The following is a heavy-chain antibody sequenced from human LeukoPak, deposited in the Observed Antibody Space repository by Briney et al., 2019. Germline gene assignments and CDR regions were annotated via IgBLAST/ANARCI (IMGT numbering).Heavy chain of an antibody. CDR1: GGSISSSSYY. Sequence: SETLSLTCTVSGGSISSSSYYWGWIRQPPGKGLEWIGSIYYSGSTYYNPSLKSRVTISVDTSKNQFSLKLSSVTAADTAVYYCAREQGSSWHREFDPWGQGTLVTVSS. V-gene: IGHV4-39*02. CDR2: IYYSGST. J-gene: IGHJ5*02. D-gene: IGHD6-13*01. CDR3: AREQGSSWHREFDP.